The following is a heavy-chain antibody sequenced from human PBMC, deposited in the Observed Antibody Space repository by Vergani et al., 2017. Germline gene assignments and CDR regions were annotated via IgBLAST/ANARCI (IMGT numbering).Heavy chain of an antibody. Sequence: EVQLVESGGGLVQPGGSLRLSCAASGFTFSSYWMHWVRQAPGKGLVWVSRINSDGSSTSYADSVKGRFTISRDNAKNTLYLQMNSLRAEDTAVYYCAREQQGAYYDFWSGYYTNYGMDVWGQGTTVTVSS. D-gene: IGHD3-3*01. J-gene: IGHJ6*02. CDR2: INSDGSST. CDR3: AREQQGAYYDFWSGYYTNYGMDV. CDR1: GFTFSSYW. V-gene: IGHV3-74*01.